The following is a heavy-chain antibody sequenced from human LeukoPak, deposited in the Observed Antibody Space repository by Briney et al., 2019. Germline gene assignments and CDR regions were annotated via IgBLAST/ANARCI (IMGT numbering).Heavy chain of an antibody. CDR3: ARELQTGDTDY. J-gene: IGHJ4*02. CDR2: VNPSGGST. Sequence: ASVKVSCKASGYTFTSYYMHWVRQAPGQGLEWMGIVNPSGGSTSYAQKFQGRVTMTRDTSTSTVYMELSSLRSEDTAVYYCARELQTGDTDYWGQGTLVTVSS. D-gene: IGHD7-27*01. CDR1: GYTFTSYY. V-gene: IGHV1-46*01.